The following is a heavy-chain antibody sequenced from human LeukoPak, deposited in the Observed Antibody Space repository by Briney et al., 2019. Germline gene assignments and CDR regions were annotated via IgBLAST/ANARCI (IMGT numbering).Heavy chain of an antibody. CDR2: IEQDGREK. CDR1: AFTFRNSW. V-gene: IGHV3-7*01. J-gene: IGHJ4*02. CDR3: ARERQGSSYYDGKESFDY. D-gene: IGHD1-26*01. Sequence: GGSLRLSCVASAFTFRNSWMSWVRQVPGKGLEWVANIEQDGREKNYAESVKGRFIISRDNGKYSLYLEMNSLRAEDTAVYFCARERQGSSYYDGKESFDYWGQGTLVTVSS.